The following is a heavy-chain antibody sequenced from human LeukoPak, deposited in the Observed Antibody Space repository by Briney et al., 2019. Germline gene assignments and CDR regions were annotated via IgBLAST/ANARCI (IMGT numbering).Heavy chain of an antibody. CDR1: GYSVTTYA. V-gene: IGHV3-30*15. CDR2: MSYDGRHN. D-gene: IGHD3-10*01. CDR3: ARDGDTAIRGVNFDY. J-gene: IGHJ4*02. Sequence: GGSLRLSCVASGYSVTTYAVHWVRQAPGRGLEWVAVMSYDGRHNYYADSVKGRFSISRDNSKNTLFLELSSLRPEDTAIYYCARDGDTAIRGVNFDYWGRGTLVTVSS.